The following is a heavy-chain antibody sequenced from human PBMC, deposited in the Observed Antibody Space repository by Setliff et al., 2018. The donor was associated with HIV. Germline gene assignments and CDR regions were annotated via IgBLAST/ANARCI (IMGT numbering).Heavy chain of an antibody. CDR3: ARHSGVASPHWFQP. CDR2: IYSSGST. V-gene: IGHV4-4*09. Sequence: SETLSLTCTVSGGSISGHYWSWIRQPPGRGLEWIGYIYSSGSTNFNPPLQSRVTISVDTSKNQFSLKLSSVTAAVTALDYCARHSGVASPHWFQPWGQGTLVTVSS. J-gene: IGHJ5*02. CDR1: GGSISGHY. D-gene: IGHD3-10*01.